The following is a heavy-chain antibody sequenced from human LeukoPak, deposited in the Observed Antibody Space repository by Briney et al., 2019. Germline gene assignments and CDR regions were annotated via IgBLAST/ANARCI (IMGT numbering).Heavy chain of an antibody. CDR3: TTDVRQYYDFWSGYYNYFDY. D-gene: IGHD3-3*01. CDR2: IKSKTDGGTT. CDR1: GFTFSNAW. Sequence: GGSLRLSCAASGFTFSNAWMNWVRQAPGKGLEWVGRIKSKTDGGTTDYAAPVKGRFTISRDDSKNTLYLQMNSLKTEDTAVYYCTTDVRQYYDFWSGYYNYFDYWGQGTLVTVSS. J-gene: IGHJ4*02. V-gene: IGHV3-15*07.